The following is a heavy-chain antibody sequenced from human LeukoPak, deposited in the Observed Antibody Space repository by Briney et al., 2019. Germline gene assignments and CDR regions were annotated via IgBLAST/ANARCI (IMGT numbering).Heavy chain of an antibody. CDR2: ISYDGSNK. V-gene: IGHV3-30*03. Sequence: GGSLRLSCAASGFTFSSYGMHWVRQAPGKGLEWVAVISYDGSNKYYADSVKGRFTISRDNSKNTLYLQMNSLRAEDTAAYYCARDGIVGSPLFKFDYWGQGTLVTVSS. J-gene: IGHJ4*02. D-gene: IGHD1-26*01. CDR1: GFTFSSYG. CDR3: ARDGIVGSPLFKFDY.